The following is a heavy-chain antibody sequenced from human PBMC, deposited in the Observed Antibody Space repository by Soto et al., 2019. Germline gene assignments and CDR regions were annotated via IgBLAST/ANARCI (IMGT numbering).Heavy chain of an antibody. CDR3: ARVGCSSTSCYDAFDI. CDR1: GFTFSSYA. Sequence: GGSLRLSCAASGFTFSSYAMHWVRQAPGKGLEWVAVISYDGSNKYYADSVKGRFTISRDNSKNTLYLQMNSLRAEDTAVYYCARVGCSSTSCYDAFDIWGQGTMVTVSS. CDR2: ISYDGSNK. V-gene: IGHV3-30-3*01. D-gene: IGHD2-2*01. J-gene: IGHJ3*02.